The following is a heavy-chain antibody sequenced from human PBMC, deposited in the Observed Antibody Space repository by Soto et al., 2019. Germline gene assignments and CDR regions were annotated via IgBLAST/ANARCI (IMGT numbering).Heavy chain of an antibody. V-gene: IGHV5-51*01. CDR1: GYSFSNFW. J-gene: IGHJ4*02. CDR3: ASSVLVTSTMNYFDL. CDR2: IYPDDSDT. D-gene: IGHD2-8*02. Sequence: GESLKISCQASGYSFSNFWIAWVRQMPGEGLEWLGIIYPDDSDTRYSPSFLGQVTISADKSIKTTYLQWSSLRASDTAIYFCASSVLVTSTMNYFDLWGQGTLVTVSS.